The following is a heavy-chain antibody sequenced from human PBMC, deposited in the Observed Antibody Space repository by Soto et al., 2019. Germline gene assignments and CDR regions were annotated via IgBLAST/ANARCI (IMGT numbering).Heavy chain of an antibody. CDR1: GGSFSGYY. CDR3: ARWALWFGESYFDY. J-gene: IGHJ4*02. V-gene: IGHV4-34*01. D-gene: IGHD3-10*01. CDR2: INHSGST. Sequence: SETLSLTCDVYGGSFSGYYWSWIRQPPGKGLEWVGEINHSGSTNYNPSLKSRVTISVDTSKNQFSLKLSSVTAADTAVYYCARWALWFGESYFDYWGQGTLVTVSS.